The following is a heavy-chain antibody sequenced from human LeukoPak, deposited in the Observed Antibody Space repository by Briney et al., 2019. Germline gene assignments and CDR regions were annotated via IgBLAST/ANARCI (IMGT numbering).Heavy chain of an antibody. J-gene: IGHJ3*02. CDR1: GFTFTSYW. D-gene: IGHD6-6*01. Sequence: GGSLRLSCAASGFTFTSYWMNWVRQAPGKGLEWVANINEDGNEKYYVDSVKGRFTISRDNVNNSLYLQMNNLRAEDTAVYYCARVGIAARNGDAFDIWGQGTMVTVSS. CDR2: INEDGNEK. CDR3: ARVGIAARNGDAFDI. V-gene: IGHV3-7*01.